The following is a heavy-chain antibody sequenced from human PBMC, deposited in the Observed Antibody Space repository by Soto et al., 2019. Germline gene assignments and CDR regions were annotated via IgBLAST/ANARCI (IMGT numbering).Heavy chain of an antibody. V-gene: IGHV4-31*03. Sequence: QVQLQESGPGLVKPSQTLSLTCTVSGGSISSGGYYWSWIRQHPGKGLEWIGYIYYSGSTYDNPSLKSRVTISVDTSKNQFSLKLSSVTAAATAVYYCAYYSGYEYFYGLDVWGQGTTVTVSS. CDR2: IYYSGST. D-gene: IGHD5-12*01. CDR1: GGSISSGGYY. J-gene: IGHJ6*02. CDR3: AYYSGYEYFYGLDV.